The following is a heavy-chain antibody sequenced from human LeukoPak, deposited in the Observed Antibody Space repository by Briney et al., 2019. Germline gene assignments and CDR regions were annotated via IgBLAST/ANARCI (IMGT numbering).Heavy chain of an antibody. J-gene: IGHJ5*02. D-gene: IGHD3-9*01. Sequence: ASVKLSCKAFGYTFTGYWMHWVRQAPGQGPEWMGVISPSGGSTIYAQKFKGRVTLTRDTSISTAYMELSRLRSDDTAVYYCARGRYFDWLNWFDPWGQGTLVTVSS. CDR3: ARGRYFDWLNWFDP. CDR1: GYTFTGYW. CDR2: ISPSGGST. V-gene: IGHV1-46*01.